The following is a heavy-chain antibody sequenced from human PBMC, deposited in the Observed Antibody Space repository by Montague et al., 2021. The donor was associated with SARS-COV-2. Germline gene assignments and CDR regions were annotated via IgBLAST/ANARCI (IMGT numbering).Heavy chain of an antibody. CDR2: IYTSGST. CDR3: ARGALFYDSSGYYSDAFDI. V-gene: IGHV4-59*10. CDR1: GGSISSYY. Sequence: SETLSLTCDVYGGSISSYYWNWIRQSAGKGLEWIGRIYTSGSTNYDPSLKSRVTMSVDTSKNQFSLKLSSVTAADTAVYYCARGALFYDSSGYYSDAFDIWGQGTMVTVSS. J-gene: IGHJ3*02. D-gene: IGHD3-22*01.